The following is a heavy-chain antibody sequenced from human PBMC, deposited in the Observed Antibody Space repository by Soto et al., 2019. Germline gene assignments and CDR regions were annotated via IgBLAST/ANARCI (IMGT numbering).Heavy chain of an antibody. Sequence: TSATLSLTCSVSGGSVSSSYWSWMRQPPGKGLEWIGYVYHSGSTNYNPSLKSRVTISVDTSKNQFSLKLSSVTAADTAVYYCARDSGGYYSYWGQGTLVTVSS. CDR2: VYHSGST. CDR1: GGSVSSSY. CDR3: ARDSGGYYSY. D-gene: IGHD3-3*01. V-gene: IGHV4-59*02. J-gene: IGHJ4*02.